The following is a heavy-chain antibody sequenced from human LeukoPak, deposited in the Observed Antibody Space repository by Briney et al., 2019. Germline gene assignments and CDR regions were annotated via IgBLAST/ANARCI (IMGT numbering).Heavy chain of an antibody. V-gene: IGHV4-38-2*02. CDR1: GYSISSGYY. CDR2: IYYSGTT. CDR3: ARMGLDRGYFDY. J-gene: IGHJ4*02. D-gene: IGHD3/OR15-3a*01. Sequence: PSETLSLTCSVSGYSISSGYYWGWIRQPPGKGLEWIGSIYYSGTTFYNLSLKSRVTISVDTSKNQFSLKLSSVTAADTAVYYCARMGLDRGYFDYWGQGTLVTVSS.